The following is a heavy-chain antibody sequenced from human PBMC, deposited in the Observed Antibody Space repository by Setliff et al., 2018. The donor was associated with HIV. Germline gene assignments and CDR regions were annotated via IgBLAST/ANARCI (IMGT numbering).Heavy chain of an antibody. D-gene: IGHD5-18*01. Sequence: GGSLRLSCAASGFTFSHAWMRWVRQAPGKGLEWVGRIKIKTDGGTTDYAAPVKGRFTISRDDSKNTLYLQMNSLKTEDTAVYYCTTSWITDGYTFGPRKYYFDYWGQGTLVTVSS. CDR2: IKIKTDGGTT. CDR3: TTSWITDGYTFGPRKYYFDY. V-gene: IGHV3-15*01. J-gene: IGHJ4*02. CDR1: GFTFSHAW.